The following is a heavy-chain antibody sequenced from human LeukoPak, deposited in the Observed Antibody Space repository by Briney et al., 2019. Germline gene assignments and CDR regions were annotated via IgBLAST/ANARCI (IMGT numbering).Heavy chain of an antibody. CDR3: ARDFFNDYDRGT. CDR1: GCTFTNYD. J-gene: IGHJ4*02. D-gene: IGHD3-22*01. Sequence: ASVKVSCKASGCTFTNYDINWVRQPTGQGLEWMGWINPNSGNTDYAQKFQGRVTITRNTSISTAYMELSSLRSEDTAVYYCARDFFNDYDRGTWGQGTLVTVSS. V-gene: IGHV1-8*03. CDR2: INPNSGNT.